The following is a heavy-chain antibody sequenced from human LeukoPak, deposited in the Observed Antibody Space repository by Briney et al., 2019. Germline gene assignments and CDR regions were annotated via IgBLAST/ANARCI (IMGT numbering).Heavy chain of an antibody. Sequence: ASVKVSCKASGYTFTSYDINWVRQAPGQGLEWMGWINPNSGGTNYAQKFQGRVTMTRDTSISTAYMELSRLRSDDTAVYYCARPYDSGWSLNFDYWGQGTLVTVSS. CDR1: GYTFTSYD. V-gene: IGHV1-2*02. CDR3: ARPYDSGWSLNFDY. D-gene: IGHD3-22*01. J-gene: IGHJ4*02. CDR2: INPNSGGT.